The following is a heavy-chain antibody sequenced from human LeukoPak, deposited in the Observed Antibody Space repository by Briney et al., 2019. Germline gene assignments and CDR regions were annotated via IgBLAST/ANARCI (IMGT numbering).Heavy chain of an antibody. CDR3: ARYCSGGSCYSTDAFDI. V-gene: IGHV1-2*04. Sequence: GASVKVSCKASGYTFTGYYMHWVRQAPGQGLEWMGWINPNSGGTNYAQKFQGWVTMTRDTSISTAYMELSRLRSDDTAVYYCARYCSGGSCYSTDAFDIWGQGTMVTVSS. D-gene: IGHD2-15*01. CDR1: GYTFTGYY. CDR2: INPNSGGT. J-gene: IGHJ3*02.